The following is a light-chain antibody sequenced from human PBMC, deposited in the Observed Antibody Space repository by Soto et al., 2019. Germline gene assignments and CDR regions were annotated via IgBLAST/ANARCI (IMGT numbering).Light chain of an antibody. V-gene: IGKV3-11*01. CDR2: DAF. Sequence: EIVLTQSPATLSLSPGERAALSCRASQSVSSYLAWYQQKPGQAPRLLIYDAFNRATGIPARFSGSGSGTDFTLTISSIQSEDFALYYCQQRSSWPLTFGGGTKVDIK. CDR1: QSVSSY. J-gene: IGKJ4*01. CDR3: QQRSSWPLT.